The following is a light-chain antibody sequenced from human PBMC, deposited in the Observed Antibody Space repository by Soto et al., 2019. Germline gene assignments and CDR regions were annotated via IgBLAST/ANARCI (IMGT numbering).Light chain of an antibody. CDR1: SSDVGGYNY. J-gene: IGLJ1*01. Sequence: QSVLTQPASVSGSPGQSITISCTGTSSDVGGYNYVSWYQQYPGKAPKLMIYDVSYRPSGVSNRLSGSRSGNTASLTISGLRAADEADYYCSSYTSSSTLVFGTGTKVTVL. V-gene: IGLV2-14*01. CDR3: SSYTSSSTLV. CDR2: DVS.